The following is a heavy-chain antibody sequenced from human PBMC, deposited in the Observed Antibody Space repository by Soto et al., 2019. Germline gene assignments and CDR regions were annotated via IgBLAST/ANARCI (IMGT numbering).Heavy chain of an antibody. J-gene: IGHJ3*02. CDR1: GFTFSSYS. CDR3: ARDWGAGYCSGGSCYLDAFDI. Sequence: GGSLRLSCAASGFTFSSYSMNWVRQAPGKGLEWVSSISSSSSYIYYADPVKGRFTISRDNAKNSLYLQMNSLRAEYTAVYYCARDWGAGYCSGGSCYLDAFDIWGQGTMVTVSS. V-gene: IGHV3-21*01. CDR2: ISSSSSYI. D-gene: IGHD2-15*01.